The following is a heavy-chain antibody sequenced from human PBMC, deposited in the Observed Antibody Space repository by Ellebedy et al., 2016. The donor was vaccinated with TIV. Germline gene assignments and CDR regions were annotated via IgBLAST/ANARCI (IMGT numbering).Heavy chain of an antibody. CDR2: IMSSGSTI. Sequence: GESLKISCAASGFTFSGSSMNWVRQAPGKGLEWISYIMSSGSTIHYADSVKGRFTISRDNAKNSLYLQMDSLRAEDTAVYYCAGRGYWGQGTLVTVSS. CDR1: GFTFSGSS. CDR3: AGRGY. J-gene: IGHJ4*02. V-gene: IGHV3-48*04.